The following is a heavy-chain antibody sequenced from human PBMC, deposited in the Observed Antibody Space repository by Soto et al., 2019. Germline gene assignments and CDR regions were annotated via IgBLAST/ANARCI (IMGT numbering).Heavy chain of an antibody. J-gene: IGHJ5*02. D-gene: IGHD1-20*01. CDR2: ISGSGCST. Sequence: LGVCRVGSDLTSRSYAINWIRKAPGRGLEWVSTISGSGCSTYYADSVKGRSTISRDNSKNTLYLQMNSLRAEDTAVYYCAKDPITFPADWFHPWGQGTVVTVSS. CDR3: AKDPITFPADWFHP. CDR1: DLTSRSYA. V-gene: IGHV3-23*01.